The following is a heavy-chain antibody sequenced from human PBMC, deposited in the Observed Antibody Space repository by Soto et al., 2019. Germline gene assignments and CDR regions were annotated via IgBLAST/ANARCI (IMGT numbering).Heavy chain of an antibody. J-gene: IGHJ6*02. CDR1: GFTFSSYA. CDR3: AGLVAGRDYYYYYGMDV. V-gene: IGHV3-23*01. CDR2: ISGSGGST. D-gene: IGHD6-19*01. Sequence: EVQLLESGGGLVQPGGSLRLSCAASGFTFSSYAMSWVRQAPGKGLEWVSAISGSGGSTYYADSVKGRFTISRDNSKNTLYLQMNSLRAEDTAVYYCAGLVAGRDYYYYYGMDVWGQGTTVTVSS.